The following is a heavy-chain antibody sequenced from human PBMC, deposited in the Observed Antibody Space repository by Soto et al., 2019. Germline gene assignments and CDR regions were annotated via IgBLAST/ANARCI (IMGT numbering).Heavy chain of an antibody. CDR2: ISGSGDRT. D-gene: IGHD3-10*01. V-gene: IGHV3-23*01. J-gene: IGHJ4*02. Sequence: EVQLLQSGGDLVQPGGSLRLSCAASGFTFSAYAMSWVRQAPGKGLEWVSAISGSGDRTYYADSVQGRFPISRESYANTLDLQMISLRAADTARYYGAKDRMYSYVSVSLRYIDYWGPGTLVIVS. CDR3: AKDRMYSYVSVSLRYIDY. CDR1: GFTFSAYA.